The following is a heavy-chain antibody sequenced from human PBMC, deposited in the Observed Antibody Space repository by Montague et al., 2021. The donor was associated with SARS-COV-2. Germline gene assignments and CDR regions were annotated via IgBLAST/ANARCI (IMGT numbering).Heavy chain of an antibody. CDR2: IYWDEDQ. J-gene: IGHJ4*02. Sequence: PALVKPTQTLTLTCTFSGFSLNTSGMCVSWIRQPPGKALEWLALIYWDEDQYYSTSLKTRLTISKDTSKNQVVLTMTNMDPIDTATYYCARSYGDDRDSYFDYWGQGTLVTVSS. V-gene: IGHV2-70*01. CDR1: GFSLNTSGMC. CDR3: ARSYGDDRDSYFDY. D-gene: IGHD4-17*01.